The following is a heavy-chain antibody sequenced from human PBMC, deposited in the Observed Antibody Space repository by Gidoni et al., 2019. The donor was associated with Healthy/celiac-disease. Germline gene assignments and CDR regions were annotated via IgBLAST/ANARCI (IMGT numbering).Heavy chain of an antibody. Sequence: EVQMVESGGGLVQPGGSLRLSCAASGFTFSSYSMNWVRQAPGKGLEWVSYISSSSSTIYYADSVKGRFTISRDNAKNSLYLQMNSLRAEDTAVYYCARSLRDSPIAAAGTVYFQHWGQGTLVTVSS. D-gene: IGHD6-13*01. J-gene: IGHJ1*01. CDR3: ARSLRDSPIAAAGTVYFQH. CDR2: ISSSSSTI. V-gene: IGHV3-48*01. CDR1: GFTFSSYS.